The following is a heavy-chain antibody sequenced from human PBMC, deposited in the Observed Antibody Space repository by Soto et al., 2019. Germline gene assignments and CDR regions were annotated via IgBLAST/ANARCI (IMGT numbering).Heavy chain of an antibody. D-gene: IGHD3-22*01. CDR2: IYYSGST. CDR1: GGSISSSSYY. J-gene: IGHJ4*02. V-gene: IGHV4-39*01. Sequence: PSETLSLTCTVSGGSISSSSYYWGWIRQPPGKGLEWIGSIYYSGSTYYNPSLKSRVTISVDTSKNQFSLKLSSVTAADTAVYYCARYDSSGYWRDYWGQGTLVTVS. CDR3: ARYDSSGYWRDY.